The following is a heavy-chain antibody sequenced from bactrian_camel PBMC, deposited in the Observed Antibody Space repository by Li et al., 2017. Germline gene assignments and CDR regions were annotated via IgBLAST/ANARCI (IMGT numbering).Heavy chain of an antibody. V-gene: IGHV3S53*01. D-gene: IGHD3*01. CDR2: FSSTGTT. Sequence: SVQPGGSLRLSCTYSRTPIINYCMAWFRQAPGKEREKVGYFSSTGTTTYSDSVKGRFTISRDNAKNTLYLQMNALRTEDTAVYYCASAPMFPAWGQGTQVTVS. J-gene: IGHJ4*01. CDR1: RTPIINYC. CDR3: ASAPMFPA.